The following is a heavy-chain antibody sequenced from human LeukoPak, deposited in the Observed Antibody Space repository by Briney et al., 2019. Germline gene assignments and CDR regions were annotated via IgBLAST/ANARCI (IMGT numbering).Heavy chain of an antibody. D-gene: IGHD3-16*01. J-gene: IGHJ4*02. CDR1: SGSINSYY. CDR3: ARHGYTASHYFLDF. V-gene: IGHV4-4*07. CDR2: IYTTGKT. Sequence: SETLSLTCTVSSGSINSYYWGWVRQPAGRGLESIGRIYTTGKTDYNPSLKSRLTMSVDTSKRQFSLKLTSVTAEATVIYFCARHGYTASHYFLDFWSQGPLVTVSS.